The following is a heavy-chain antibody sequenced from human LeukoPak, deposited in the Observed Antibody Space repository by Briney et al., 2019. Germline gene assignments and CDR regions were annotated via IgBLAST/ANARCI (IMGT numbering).Heavy chain of an antibody. V-gene: IGHV3-21*01. CDR2: ISSSSYI. CDR1: GFTFSSYS. D-gene: IGHD6-13*01. J-gene: IGHJ3*02. CDR3: ARAFVAAAGTGGDAFDI. Sequence: GGSLRLSCAASGFTFSSYSMNWVRQAPGKGLEWVSSISSSSYIYYADSVKGRFTISRDNAKNSLYLQMNSLRAEDTAVYYCARAFVAAAGTGGDAFDIWGQGTMVTVSS.